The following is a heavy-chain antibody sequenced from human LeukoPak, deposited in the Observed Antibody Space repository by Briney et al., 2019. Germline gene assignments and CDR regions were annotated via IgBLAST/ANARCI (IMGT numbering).Heavy chain of an antibody. J-gene: IGHJ4*02. CDR2: IYSGGST. V-gene: IGHV3-53*05. D-gene: IGHD4-17*01. CDR1: GFTVSSNY. CDR3: AKVITTTVTTTYYFDY. Sequence: GGSLRLSCAASGFTVSSNYMSWVRQAPGKGLEWVSVIYSGGSTYYADSVKGRFTISRDNSKNTLYLQMNSLRAEDTAVYYCAKVITTTVTTTYYFDYWGQGTLVTVSS.